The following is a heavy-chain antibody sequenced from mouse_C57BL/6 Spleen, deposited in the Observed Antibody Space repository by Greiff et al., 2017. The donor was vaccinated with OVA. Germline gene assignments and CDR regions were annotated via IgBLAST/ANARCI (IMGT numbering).Heavy chain of an antibody. CDR2: IDPETGGT. V-gene: IGHV1-15*01. Sequence: VQLVESGAELVRPGASVTLSCKASGYTFTDYEMHWVKQTPVHGLEWIGAIDPETGGTAYNQKFKGKAILTANKSSSTAYMELRSLTSEDSAVYYCTRKGVASPYAMDYWGQGTSVTVSS. CDR1: GYTFTDYE. CDR3: TRKGVASPYAMDY. J-gene: IGHJ4*01. D-gene: IGHD6-1*01.